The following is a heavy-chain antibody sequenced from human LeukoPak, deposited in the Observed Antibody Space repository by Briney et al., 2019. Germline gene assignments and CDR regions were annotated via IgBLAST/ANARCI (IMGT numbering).Heavy chain of an antibody. CDR2: IYYSGST. J-gene: IGHJ5*02. CDR3: ARDIAAAGTEPEAGFDP. Sequence: SETLSLTCTVSGGSISSYYWSWIRQPPGKGLEWIGYIYYSGSTNYNPSLKSRVTISVDTSKNQFSLKLSSETAADTAVYYCARDIAAAGTEPEAGFDPWGQGTLVTVSS. CDR1: GGSISSYY. D-gene: IGHD6-13*01. V-gene: IGHV4-59*01.